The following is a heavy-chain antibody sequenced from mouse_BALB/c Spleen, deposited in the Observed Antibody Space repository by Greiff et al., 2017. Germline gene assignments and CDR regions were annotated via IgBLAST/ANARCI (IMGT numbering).Heavy chain of an antibody. CDR1: GFNIKDTY. CDR3: GREGYDGGAMDY. D-gene: IGHD2-3*01. J-gene: IGHJ4*01. CDR2: IDPANGNT. Sequence: EVQLQQSGAELVKPGASVKLSCTASGFNIKDTYMHWVKQRPEQGLEWIGRIDPANGNTKYDPKFQGKATITADTSSNTAYLQLSSLTSEDTAVDYCGREGYDGGAMDYWGQGTSVTVSA. V-gene: IGHV14-3*02.